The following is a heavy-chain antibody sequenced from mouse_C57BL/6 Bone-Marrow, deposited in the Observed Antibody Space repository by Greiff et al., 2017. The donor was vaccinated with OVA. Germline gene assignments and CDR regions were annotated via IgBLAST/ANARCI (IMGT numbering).Heavy chain of an antibody. J-gene: IGHJ1*03. V-gene: IGHV1-72*01. Sequence: QVQLQQPGAELVKPGASVKLSCKASGYTFTSYWMHWVKQRPGRGLEWIGRIDPNSGGTKYNEKFKGKATLTVDKPSSTAYMQLSSLTSEDSAVYYCATSHYYGSSGVYWYFDVWGTGTTVTVSS. D-gene: IGHD1-1*01. CDR3: ATSHYYGSSGVYWYFDV. CDR2: IDPNSGGT. CDR1: GYTFTSYW.